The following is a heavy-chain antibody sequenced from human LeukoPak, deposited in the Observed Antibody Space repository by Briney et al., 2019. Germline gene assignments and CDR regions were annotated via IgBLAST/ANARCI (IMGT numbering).Heavy chain of an antibody. CDR3: AKDPIPRGLHPLLGVFDY. J-gene: IGHJ4*02. V-gene: IGHV3-23*01. CDR2: ISGSGGSA. D-gene: IGHD2-15*01. Sequence: QPGGSLRLSCAASGFTFSSYAMSWVRQAPGKGLEWVSAISGSGGSAYYADSMKGRFTISRDNSKNTLYLQMNSLRAEDTAVYYCAKDPIPRGLHPLLGVFDYWGQGTLVTVSS. CDR1: GFTFSSYA.